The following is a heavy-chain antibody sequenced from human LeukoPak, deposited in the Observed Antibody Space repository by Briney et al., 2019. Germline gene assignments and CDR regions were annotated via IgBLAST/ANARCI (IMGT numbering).Heavy chain of an antibody. Sequence: SVKVSCKASGYTFTSNYIHWVRQAPGQGLEWMGGIIPIFGTANYAQKFQGRVTITADESTSTAYMELSSLRSEDTAVYYCARDHYGEPNNWFDPWGQGTLVTVSS. D-gene: IGHD4-17*01. V-gene: IGHV1-69*13. CDR1: GYTFTSNY. CDR3: ARDHYGEPNNWFDP. CDR2: IIPIFGTA. J-gene: IGHJ5*02.